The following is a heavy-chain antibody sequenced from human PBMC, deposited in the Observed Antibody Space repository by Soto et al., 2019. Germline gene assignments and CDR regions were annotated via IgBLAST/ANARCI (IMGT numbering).Heavy chain of an antibody. Sequence: PSETLSLTCTVLGGSISSYYWSWIRQPPGKGLEWIGYIYYSGSTNYNPSLKSRVTISVDTSKIQFSLKLSSVTAADTAVYYCTRDYYGSASYTWFDPWGQGTLVTVSS. D-gene: IGHD3-10*01. V-gene: IGHV4-59*01. J-gene: IGHJ5*02. CDR3: TRDYYGSASYTWFDP. CDR2: IYYSGST. CDR1: GGSISSYY.